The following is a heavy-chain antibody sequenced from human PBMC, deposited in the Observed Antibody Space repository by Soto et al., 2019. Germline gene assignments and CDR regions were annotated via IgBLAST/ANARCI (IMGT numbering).Heavy chain of an antibody. CDR2: IKHDGSEK. CDR3: ARDKAAAYYSDY. J-gene: IGHJ4*01. V-gene: IGHV3-7*01. Sequence: GGSLRLCCAASGFNFRYYWMSWVRQAPGKGLEWVANIKHDGSEKFYVGSVKGRFTISRDNAQNSLYLQLNSLRLEDTAVYYCARDKAAAYYSDYWGHGTLVTVSS. D-gene: IGHD6-13*01. CDR1: GFNFRYYW.